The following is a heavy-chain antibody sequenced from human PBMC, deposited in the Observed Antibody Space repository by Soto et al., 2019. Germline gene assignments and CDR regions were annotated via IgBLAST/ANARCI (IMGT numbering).Heavy chain of an antibody. J-gene: IGHJ3*02. CDR1: GGSFSGYY. D-gene: IGHD6-13*01. CDR3: ARGLDQQQLVRAYAFDI. Sequence: PSEILSLTCAVYGGSFSGYYWSWIRQPPGKGLEWIGEINHSGSTNYNPSLKSRVTISVDTSKNQFSLKLSSVTAADTAVYYCARGLDQQQLVRAYAFDIWGQGTMVNVSS. V-gene: IGHV4-34*01. CDR2: INHSGST.